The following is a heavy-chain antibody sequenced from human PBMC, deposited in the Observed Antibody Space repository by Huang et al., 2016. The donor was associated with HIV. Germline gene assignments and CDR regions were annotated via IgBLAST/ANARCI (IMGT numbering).Heavy chain of an antibody. CDR3: ARAGGFEI. Sequence: EEHLVESGGGLVQPGGSLRLSCDASGFKFSNYWMQWVRQAPGKGLMWVSRIKIDGRTTDYADSVEGRFTISRDNAKNTLYLQMSSLTAEDTAIYYCARAGGFEIWGQGTVVTVSS. J-gene: IGHJ3*02. CDR1: GFKFSNYW. CDR2: IKIDGRTT. V-gene: IGHV3-74*01. D-gene: IGHD2-15*01.